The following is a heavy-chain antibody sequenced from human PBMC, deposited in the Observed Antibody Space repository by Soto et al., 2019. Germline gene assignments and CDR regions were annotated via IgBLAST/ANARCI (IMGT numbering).Heavy chain of an antibody. CDR2: IYWDDDK. Sequence: QITLKESGPTLVKPTQTLTLTCTFSGFSLSTSGVGVGCIRQPPGKALEWLALIYWDDDKRYSPSLKSRLTITKHTSKHLFVLTMTHMHPVDTATYYCAHKSLRLVELSFDHRGQGTLITVS. CDR1: GFSLSTSGVG. CDR3: AHKSLRLVELSFDH. V-gene: IGHV2-5*02. J-gene: IGHJ4*02. D-gene: IGHD3-16*02.